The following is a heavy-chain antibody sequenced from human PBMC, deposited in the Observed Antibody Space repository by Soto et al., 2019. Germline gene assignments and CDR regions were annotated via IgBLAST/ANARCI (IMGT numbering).Heavy chain of an antibody. CDR2: ISSSSSYI. J-gene: IGHJ4*02. CDR3: ARDPPYYYDSSGYYGSY. D-gene: IGHD3-22*01. CDR1: VFTFSSYS. V-gene: IGHV3-21*01. Sequence: PGWSLRLSCSASVFTFSSYSMNWVRQAPGKGLEWVSSISSSSSYIYYADSVKGRFTISRDNAKNSLYLQMNSLRAEDTAVYYCARDPPYYYDSSGYYGSYWGQGTLVTVSS.